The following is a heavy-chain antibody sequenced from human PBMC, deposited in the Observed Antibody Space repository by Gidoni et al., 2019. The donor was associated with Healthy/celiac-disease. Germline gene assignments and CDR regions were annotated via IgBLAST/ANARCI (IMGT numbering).Heavy chain of an antibody. CDR2: IYSGGST. Sequence: EVQLVESGGGLIQPGGSLRLSCAASGFTVSRNYMSWVRQAPGKGLEWVSVIYSGGSTYYADSVKGRFTISRDNSKNTLYLQMNSLRAEDTAVYYCAREGGSSSWSFDYWGQGTLVTVSS. CDR1: GFTVSRNY. CDR3: AREGGSSSWSFDY. J-gene: IGHJ4*02. V-gene: IGHV3-53*01. D-gene: IGHD6-13*01.